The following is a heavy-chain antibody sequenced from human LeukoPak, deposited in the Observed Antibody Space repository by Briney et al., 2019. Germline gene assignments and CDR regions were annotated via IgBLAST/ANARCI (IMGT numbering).Heavy chain of an antibody. V-gene: IGHV3-23*01. J-gene: IGHJ4*02. CDR2: LSDSGGRT. CDR3: AKRGVVIRVFLVGFHKEAYYFDS. CDR1: GITLSNYG. Sequence: GGSLRLSCAVSGITLSNYGMSWVRQAPGKGREWFAGLSDSGGRTHYAASVKGRFTISRDNPMNTLYLQMNSLRAEDTAVYFCAKRGVVIRVFLVGFHKEAYYFDSWGQGALVTVSS. D-gene: IGHD3-10*01.